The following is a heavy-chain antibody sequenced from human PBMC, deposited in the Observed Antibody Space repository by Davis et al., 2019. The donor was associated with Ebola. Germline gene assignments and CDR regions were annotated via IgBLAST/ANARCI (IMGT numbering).Heavy chain of an antibody. J-gene: IGHJ5*02. D-gene: IGHD6-6*01. CDR1: GFSLSNARMG. CDR2: IFSNDEK. Sequence: SGPTLVKPTETLTLTCTVSGFSLSNARMGVSWIRQPPGKALEWLAHIFSNDEKSYSTSLKSRLTISKDTSKSQVVLTMTNMDPVDTATYYCARIRTARNPCGVDPWGQGTLVTVSS. CDR3: ARIRTARNPCGVDP. V-gene: IGHV2-26*01.